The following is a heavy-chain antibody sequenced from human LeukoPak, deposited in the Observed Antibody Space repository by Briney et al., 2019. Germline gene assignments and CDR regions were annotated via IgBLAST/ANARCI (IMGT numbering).Heavy chain of an antibody. CDR3: ARCYYDSSGYRSDY. V-gene: IGHV1-69*13. CDR2: IIPIFGTA. Sequence: SVNVSCKASEGTFSSYAISWVRQAPGQGLEWMGGIIPIFGTANYAQKFQGRVTITADESTSTAYMELSSLRSEDTAVYYCARCYYDSSGYRSDYWGQGTLVTVSS. CDR1: EGTFSSYA. D-gene: IGHD3-22*01. J-gene: IGHJ4*02.